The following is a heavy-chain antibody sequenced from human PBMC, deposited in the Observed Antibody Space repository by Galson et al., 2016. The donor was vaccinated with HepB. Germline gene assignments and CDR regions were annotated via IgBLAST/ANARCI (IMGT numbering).Heavy chain of an antibody. CDR2: ISSSSSTI. Sequence: SLRLSCAASGFSFNTYWMSWVRQAPGKGLEWVSYISSSSSTIYYADSVKGRFTISRDNAKNSLSLQMNSLRDEDTAVYYCAKWSDAAATYWGQGAPVTVSS. D-gene: IGHD6-13*01. J-gene: IGHJ4*02. CDR1: GFSFNTYW. CDR3: AKWSDAAATY. V-gene: IGHV3-48*02.